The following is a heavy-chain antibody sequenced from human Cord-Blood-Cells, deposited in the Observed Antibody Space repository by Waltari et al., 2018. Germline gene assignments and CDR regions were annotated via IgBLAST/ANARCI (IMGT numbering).Heavy chain of an antibody. V-gene: IGHV1-69*12. J-gene: IGHJ3*02. CDR3: ARARAGGGAFDI. CDR2: VIAILCTG. Sequence: QVQLVQSGAEVKKPGSSVKVSCKASGGTFSSYAISWVRQAPGQGLEWMGGVIAILCTGNDAEKSQGRVTMTADESTSTAYMERSSLRSEDTAVYYCARARAGGGAFDIWGQGTMVTVSS. CDR1: GGTFSSYA. D-gene: IGHD3-10*01.